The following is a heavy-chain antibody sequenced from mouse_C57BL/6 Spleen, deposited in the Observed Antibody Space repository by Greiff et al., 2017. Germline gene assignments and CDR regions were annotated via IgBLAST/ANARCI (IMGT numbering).Heavy chain of an antibody. CDR3: ANGVRRDDFDY. J-gene: IGHJ2*01. V-gene: IGHV1-59*01. Sequence: QVQLQQPGAELVRPGTSVKLSCKASGYTFTSYWMHWVKQRPGQGLEWIGVIDPSDSYTNYNQKFKGKATLTVDTSSSTAYMQLSSLTSEDSAVFYCANGVRRDDFDYWGQGTTLTVSS. CDR1: GYTFTSYW. D-gene: IGHD2-5*01. CDR2: IDPSDSYT.